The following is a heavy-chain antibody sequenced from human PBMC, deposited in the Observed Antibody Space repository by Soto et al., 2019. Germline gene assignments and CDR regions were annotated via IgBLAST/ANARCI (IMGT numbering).Heavy chain of an antibody. CDR1: GGSISSGGYS. V-gene: IGHV4-30-2*01. CDR3: ASTLDFPYNWFDP. D-gene: IGHD3-9*01. CDR2: IYHSGST. J-gene: IGHJ5*02. Sequence: QLQLQESGSGLVKPSQTLSLTCAVSGGSISSGGYSWSWIRQPPGKGLEWIGYIYHSGSTYYNPSLKRRVTISGDRCKNQFSLKLSSVTAADTAVYYCASTLDFPYNWFDPWGQGTLVTVSS.